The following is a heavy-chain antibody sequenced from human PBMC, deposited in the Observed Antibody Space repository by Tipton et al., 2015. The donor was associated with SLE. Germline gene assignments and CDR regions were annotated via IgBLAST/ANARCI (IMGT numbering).Heavy chain of an antibody. CDR1: GGSINSHY. Sequence: GLVKPSETLSLNCNVSGGSINSHYWSWIRQSPGKGLEWIGYIYYSGSTNYNPSLKSRVTISVDTSKNQFSLKLSSVTAADTAVYYCARDWCSSTSCYGYYYMDVWGKGTTVTVSS. V-gene: IGHV4-59*11. J-gene: IGHJ6*03. CDR2: IYYSGST. D-gene: IGHD2-2*01. CDR3: ARDWCSSTSCYGYYYMDV.